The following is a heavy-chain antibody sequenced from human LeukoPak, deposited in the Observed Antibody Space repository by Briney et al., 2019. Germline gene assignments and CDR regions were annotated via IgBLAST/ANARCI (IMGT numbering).Heavy chain of an antibody. V-gene: IGHV4-39*07. D-gene: IGHD2-15*01. Sequence: SETLSLTCTVSGGSIRSNSYYWGWIRQPPGKGLEWIGEIWHTGNTNYNPSLKSRVTMSVDKSKNQFSLKLSSVTAADTAVYYCATTLGHCGGGSCHNWGQGTLVTVSS. J-gene: IGHJ4*02. CDR1: GGSIRSNSYY. CDR3: ATTLGHCGGGSCHN. CDR2: IWHTGNT.